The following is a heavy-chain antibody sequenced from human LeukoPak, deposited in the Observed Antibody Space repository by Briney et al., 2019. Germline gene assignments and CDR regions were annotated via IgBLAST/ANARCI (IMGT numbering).Heavy chain of an antibody. J-gene: IGHJ4*02. V-gene: IGHV4-59*11. CDR1: GGSISNHY. CDR2: IFYSGNT. Sequence: SETLSLTCTVSGGSISNHYWSWIRQPPGKGLEWIGYIFYSGNTNYNPSLKSRVTISVDTSKNQFPLKLSSVTAADTAIYYCASAPNEYFFDYWGQGTLVTVSS. CDR3: ASAPNEYFFDY.